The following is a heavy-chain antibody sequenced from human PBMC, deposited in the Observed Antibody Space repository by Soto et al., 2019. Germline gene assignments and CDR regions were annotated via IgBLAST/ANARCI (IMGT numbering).Heavy chain of an antibody. CDR3: ESHRYGLGRKGLSDY. Sequence: QLQLQESGPGLLKPSETLSLSCSVSGGFITNNNYYWGWIRQPPGRVLEWIAGVYYTGSTYYNPSLRARVCMSADTSKSQFSLMLSSVSAADPAVYYCESHRYGLGRKGLSDYWGQGTLVTVSS. V-gene: IGHV4-39*01. CDR1: GGFITNNNYY. J-gene: IGHJ4*02. D-gene: IGHD3-10*01. CDR2: VYYTGST.